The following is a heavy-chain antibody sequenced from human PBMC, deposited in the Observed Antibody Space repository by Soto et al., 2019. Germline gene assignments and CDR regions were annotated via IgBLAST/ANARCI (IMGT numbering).Heavy chain of an antibody. V-gene: IGHV1-18*01. J-gene: IGHJ5*02. Sequence: ASVKVSCKASGYTITSYGISWVRQAPGQGLEWMGWISAYNGNTNYAQKLQGRVTMTTDTSTSTAYMELRSLRSDDTAVYYCAREVAGLSNWFDPWDQGTLVTGSS. CDR2: ISAYNGNT. CDR1: GYTITSYG. D-gene: IGHD6-19*01. CDR3: AREVAGLSNWFDP.